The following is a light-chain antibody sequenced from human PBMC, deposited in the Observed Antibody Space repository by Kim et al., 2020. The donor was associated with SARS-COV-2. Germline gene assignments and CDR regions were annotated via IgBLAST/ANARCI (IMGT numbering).Light chain of an antibody. Sequence: APGKTARITCGGNNMGRKSVHWYQQKPGQAPVLVIYYDSDRPSGIPERFSGSNSGNTATLTISRVEAGDEADYYCQVWDSSSDHWVFGGGTQLTVL. V-gene: IGLV3-21*04. CDR1: NMGRKS. CDR2: YDS. J-gene: IGLJ3*02. CDR3: QVWDSSSDHWV.